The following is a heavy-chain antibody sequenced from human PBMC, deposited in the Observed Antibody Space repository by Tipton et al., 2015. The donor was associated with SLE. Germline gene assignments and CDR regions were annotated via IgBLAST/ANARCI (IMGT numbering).Heavy chain of an antibody. CDR3: AREVTTGTRWFDP. J-gene: IGHJ5*02. CDR1: GGSISSHY. D-gene: IGHD2-21*02. V-gene: IGHV4-59*11. CDR2: INPSGST. Sequence: TLSLTCTVSGGSISSHYWSWIRQPPGKGLEWIGQINPSGSTNYNPSLKRRVTISVDTSKNQFSLKLRSVTAADTAVYYCAREVTTGTRWFDPWGQGTLVTVSS.